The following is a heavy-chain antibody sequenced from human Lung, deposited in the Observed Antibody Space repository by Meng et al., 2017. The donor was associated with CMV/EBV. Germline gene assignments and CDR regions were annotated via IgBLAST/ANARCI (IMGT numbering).Heavy chain of an antibody. CDR3: ARGVGYCSSTSCQVWFDP. CDR2: INPNSGGT. Sequence: SVXVSCKASGYTFTGYYMHWVRQAPGQGLEWMGWINPNSGGTNYAQKFQGRVTMTRDTSISTAYMELSRLRSDDTAVYYCARGVGYCSSTSCQVWFDPWGQGXLVTVSS. D-gene: IGHD2-2*01. J-gene: IGHJ5*02. CDR1: GYTFTGYY. V-gene: IGHV1-2*02.